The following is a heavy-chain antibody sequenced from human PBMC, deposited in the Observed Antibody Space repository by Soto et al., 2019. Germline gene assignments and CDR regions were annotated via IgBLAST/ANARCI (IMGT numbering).Heavy chain of an antibody. CDR1: GGTFSSYT. CDR2: IIPILSIA. V-gene: IGHV1-69*08. J-gene: IGHJ4*02. CDR3: ARDRGSCSGGSCSQNDY. Sequence: QVQLVQSGAEVKKPGSSVKVSRKASGGTFSSYTISWVRQAPGQGLEWMGRIIPILSIANYAQKFQGRVTITADKSTSTAYMELSSLRSEDTAVYYCARDRGSCSGGSCSQNDYWGQGTLVTVSS. D-gene: IGHD2-15*01.